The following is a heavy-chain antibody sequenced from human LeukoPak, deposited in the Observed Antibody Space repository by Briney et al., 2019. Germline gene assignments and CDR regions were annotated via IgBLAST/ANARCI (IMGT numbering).Heavy chain of an antibody. CDR3: ARGAPPQN. CDR2: VYYTGAS. V-gene: IGHV4-39*07. Sequence: SQTLSLTCTVSGGSISSSSYYWGWIRQPPGKGLEGIGSVYYTGASSYNPSLKSRVTISIDTAKTHFSLKLTSVTAADTAVYYCARGAPPQNWGQGTLVTVPS. CDR1: GGSISSSSYY. J-gene: IGHJ4*02.